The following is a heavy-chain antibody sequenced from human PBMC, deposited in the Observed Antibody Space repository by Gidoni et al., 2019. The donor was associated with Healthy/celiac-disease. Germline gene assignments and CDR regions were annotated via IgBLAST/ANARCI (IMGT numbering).Heavy chain of an antibody. J-gene: IGHJ3*02. CDR3: TTDQVDSSSWNDAFDI. CDR2: IKSKTDGGTT. CDR1: GFTFSNAW. V-gene: IGHV3-15*07. Sequence: EVQLVESGGGLVKPGGSLRLSCAASGFTFSNAWMNWVRQAPGKGLGWVGRIKSKTDGGTTDYAAPVKGRFTISRDDSKNTLYLQMNSLKTEDTAVYYCTTDQVDSSSWNDAFDIWGQGTMVTVSS. D-gene: IGHD6-13*01.